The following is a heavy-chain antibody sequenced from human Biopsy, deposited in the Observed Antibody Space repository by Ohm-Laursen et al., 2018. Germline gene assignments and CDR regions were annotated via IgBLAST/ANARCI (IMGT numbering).Heavy chain of an antibody. J-gene: IGHJ6*02. V-gene: IGHV1-69*01. D-gene: IGHD2-21*01. CDR1: GGNFNSHA. CDR2: IIPLFGTA. CDR3: ARSSLVDSAITPLDYYYGLDV. Sequence: SSVKVSCNVSGGNFNSHAISWVRQAPGQGLEWVGGIIPLFGTAHYSQRFQGTVTITADESTSTAYMELTSLKSEDTAVYYCARSSLVDSAITPLDYYYGLDVWGPGTTVAVSS.